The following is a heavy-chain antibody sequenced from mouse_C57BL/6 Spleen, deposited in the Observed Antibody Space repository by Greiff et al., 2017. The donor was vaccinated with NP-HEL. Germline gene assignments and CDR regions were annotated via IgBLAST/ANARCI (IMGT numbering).Heavy chain of an antibody. V-gene: IGHV1-69*01. CDR1: GYTFTSYW. Sequence: VQLQQPGAELVMPGASVKLSCKASGYTFTSYWMHWVKPRPGQGLEWIGEIDPSDSYTSYNQKFKGKSTLTVDKSSSTAYRQRSSLTSEDSAVYYCARRRGNYGYFEVWGTGTTVTVSS. J-gene: IGHJ1*03. CDR3: ARRRGNYGYFEV. D-gene: IGHD2-1*01. CDR2: IDPSDSYT.